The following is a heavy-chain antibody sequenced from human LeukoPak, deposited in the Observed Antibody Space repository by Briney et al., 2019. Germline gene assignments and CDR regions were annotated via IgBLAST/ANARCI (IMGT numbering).Heavy chain of an antibody. D-gene: IGHD2-2*01. CDR3: ARGAPRAYCSTTSCWGAFDI. Sequence: GGSLRLSCAASGFTFSSYSMNWVRQAPGKGLEWVPYITSSSSTIYYADSMKGRFTISRDNAKNSLYLQMNGLRGEDTAVYYCARGAPRAYCSTTSCWGAFDIWGQGTMVTVSS. CDR2: ITSSSSTI. J-gene: IGHJ3*02. CDR1: GFTFSSYS. V-gene: IGHV3-48*01.